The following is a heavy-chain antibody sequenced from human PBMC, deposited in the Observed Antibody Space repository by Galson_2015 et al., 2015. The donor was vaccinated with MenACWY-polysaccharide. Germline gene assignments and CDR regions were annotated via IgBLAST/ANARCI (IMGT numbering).Heavy chain of an antibody. J-gene: IGHJ4*02. CDR1: GFTFSSYG. V-gene: IGHV3-30*02. CDR2: IRYDGSNK. D-gene: IGHD6-13*01. CDR3: AKGYEILGRRGSSWYY. Sequence: SLRLSCAASGFTFSSYGMHWVRQAPGKGLEWVAFIRYDGSNKYYADSVKGRFTISRDNSKNTLYMQMNSLRAEDTAVYYCAKGYEILGRRGSSWYYWGQGILVTVSS.